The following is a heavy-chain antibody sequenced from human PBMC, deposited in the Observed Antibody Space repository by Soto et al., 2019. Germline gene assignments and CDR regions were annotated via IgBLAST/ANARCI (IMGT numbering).Heavy chain of an antibody. D-gene: IGHD3-22*01. Sequence: EVQLLESGGGLVQPGGSLRLSCAASGFTISRNAMYWVRQAPGKGLEWISGISERGDTTHYAESVKGRFTISRDTSKNTLYLQMNSLRAEDTAVYYCASHPLTMTYLDYWGQGTLVTVSS. CDR3: ASHPLTMTYLDY. V-gene: IGHV3-23*01. CDR2: ISERGDTT. J-gene: IGHJ4*02. CDR1: GFTISRNA.